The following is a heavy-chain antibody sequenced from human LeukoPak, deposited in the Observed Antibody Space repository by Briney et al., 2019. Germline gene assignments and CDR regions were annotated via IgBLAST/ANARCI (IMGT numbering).Heavy chain of an antibody. V-gene: IGHV3-9*01. CDR1: GFTFDGYA. CDR3: ARDGGKRTLTIRLFDF. J-gene: IGHJ4*02. D-gene: IGHD4-17*01. Sequence: GGSLRLSCAASGFTFDGYAMHWVRQAPGKGLEWVSGISWNSDSVGYGDSVRGRFTISRDNAKSSLYLQMNSLRTEDTAFYYCARDGGKRTLTIRLFDFWGQGTPVTVSS. CDR2: ISWNSDSV.